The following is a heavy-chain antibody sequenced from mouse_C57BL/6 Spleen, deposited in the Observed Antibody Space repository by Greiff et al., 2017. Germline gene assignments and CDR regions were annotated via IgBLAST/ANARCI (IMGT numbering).Heavy chain of an antibody. CDR2: ISSGSSTI. D-gene: IGHD4-1*01. J-gene: IGHJ1*03. CDR1: GFTFSDYG. CDR3: ARRAGTGYFDV. Sequence: DVMLVASGGGLVKPGGSLKLSCAASGFTFSDYGMHWVRQAPEKGLEWVAYISSGSSTIYYADTVKGRFTISRDNAKNTLFLQMTSLRSEDTAMYYCARRAGTGYFDVWGTGTTVTVSS. V-gene: IGHV5-17*01.